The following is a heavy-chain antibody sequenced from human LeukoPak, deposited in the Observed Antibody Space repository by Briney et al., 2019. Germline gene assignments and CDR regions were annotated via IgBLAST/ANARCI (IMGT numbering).Heavy chain of an antibody. CDR2: IYYSGST. D-gene: IGHD3-16*01. CDR3: ARRAFGGVPPYYFDY. J-gene: IGHJ4*02. CDR1: GGSISSYY. Sequence: SETLSLTCTVSGGSISSYYWSWIRQPPGKGLEWIGSIYYSGSTYYNPSLKSRVTISVDTSKNQFSLKLSSVTAADTAVYYCARRAFGGVPPYYFDYWGQGTLVTVSS. V-gene: IGHV4-59*05.